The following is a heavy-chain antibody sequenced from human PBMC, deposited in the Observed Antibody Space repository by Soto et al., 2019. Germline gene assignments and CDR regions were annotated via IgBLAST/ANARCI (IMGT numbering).Heavy chain of an antibody. CDR2: INHSGRT. J-gene: IGHJ4*02. D-gene: IGHD5-18*01. V-gene: IGHV4-34*01. CDR3: ASYVDTAMVRDY. Sequence: PSETLSLTCAVYGPFFSGYYWSWNRQPPGKGLEWIGEINHSGRTNYNPSLKSRVTISVDTSKDQFSLKLSSVTAAFTAVYYCASYVDTAMVRDYWGQGTLVTVSS. CDR1: GPFFSGYY.